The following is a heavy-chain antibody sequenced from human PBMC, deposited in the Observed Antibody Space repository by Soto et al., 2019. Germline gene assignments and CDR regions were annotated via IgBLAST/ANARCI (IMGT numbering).Heavy chain of an antibody. CDR1: GFSLSTSGVG. D-gene: IGHD2-21*01. CDR2: IYWDDDK. V-gene: IGHV2-5*02. J-gene: IGHJ4*02. Sequence: QITLKESGPTLVKPTQTLTLTCTFSGFSLSTSGVGVGWIRQPPGKALEWLALIYWDDDKRYSPSLKSRLTIPKDTTKHQVVLTMTNMDPVDTATYYCAHRRFLRAINLYYFDHWGQGTLVTVSS. CDR3: AHRRFLRAINLYYFDH.